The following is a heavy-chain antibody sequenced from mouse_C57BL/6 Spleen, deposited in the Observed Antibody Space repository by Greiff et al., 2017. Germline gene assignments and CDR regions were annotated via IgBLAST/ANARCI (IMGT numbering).Heavy chain of an antibody. J-gene: IGHJ4*01. CDR2: IDPEDGET. Sequence: EVKLMESGAELVKPGASVKLSCTASGFNIKDYYMHWVKQRTEQGLEWIGRIDPEDGETKYAPKFQGKATITADTSSNTAYLQLSSLTSEDTAVYYCARSDYYGSSLYYAMDYWGQGTSVTVSS. CDR3: ARSDYYGSSLYYAMDY. CDR1: GFNIKDYY. V-gene: IGHV14-2*01. D-gene: IGHD1-1*01.